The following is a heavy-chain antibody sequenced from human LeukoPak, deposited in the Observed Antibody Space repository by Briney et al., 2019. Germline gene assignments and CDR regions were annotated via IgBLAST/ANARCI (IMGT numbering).Heavy chain of an antibody. CDR3: ARERLPTATYYYYYMDV. V-gene: IGHV3-48*01. CDR2: ISSRSSNI. J-gene: IGHJ6*03. Sequence: PGGSLRLSCAASGFTFNSFSMNWVRQAPGKGLEWVSYISSRSSNIYYADSVKGRFTISRDNVKHSLYLQMNSLRAEDTAVYYCARERLPTATYYYYYMDVWGKGTTVTVSS. CDR1: GFTFNSFS. D-gene: IGHD2-2*01.